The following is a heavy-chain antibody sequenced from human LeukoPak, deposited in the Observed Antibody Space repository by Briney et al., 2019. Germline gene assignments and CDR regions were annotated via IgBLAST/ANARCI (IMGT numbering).Heavy chain of an antibody. J-gene: IGHJ4*02. CDR2: ISGSGGST. D-gene: IGHD1-26*01. CDR3: AKSTLGGSYYFTYFDY. Sequence: GGSLRLSCAASGFTFSSYAMSWVRQAPGKGLEWVSAISGSGGSTYYADSVKGRFTISRDNSKNTLYLQMNSPRAEDTAVYYCAKSTLGGSYYFTYFDYWGQGTLVTVSS. V-gene: IGHV3-23*01. CDR1: GFTFSSYA.